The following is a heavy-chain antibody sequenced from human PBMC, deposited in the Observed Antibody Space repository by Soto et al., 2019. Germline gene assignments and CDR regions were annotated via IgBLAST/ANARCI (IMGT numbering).Heavy chain of an antibody. V-gene: IGHV4-59*01. J-gene: IGHJ4*02. D-gene: IGHD5-12*01. CDR3: ARVDMVAYYFDY. Sequence: SETLSLTCSVSGASITSYYWSWIRQPPGKGLEWIGYIYHSGSTNYNPSLKSRVTISVDTSKNQFPLKLSSVTAADTAVYYCARVDMVAYYFDYWGQGTLVTVSS. CDR1: GASITSYY. CDR2: IYHSGST.